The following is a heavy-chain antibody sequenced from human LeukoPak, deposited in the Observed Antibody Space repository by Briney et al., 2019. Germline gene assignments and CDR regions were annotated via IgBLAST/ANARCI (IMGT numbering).Heavy chain of an antibody. CDR3: AKVDSSGYILFYY. Sequence: GGALRLSCAASGFTFSSYAMSWVRQAPGKGLEWVSAISGSGGSTYYADSVKGRFTISRDNSKNTLYLQMNSLRAEDTAVYYCAKVDSSGYILFYYWGQGTLVTVSS. J-gene: IGHJ4*02. V-gene: IGHV3-23*01. CDR2: ISGSGGST. CDR1: GFTFSSYA. D-gene: IGHD3-22*01.